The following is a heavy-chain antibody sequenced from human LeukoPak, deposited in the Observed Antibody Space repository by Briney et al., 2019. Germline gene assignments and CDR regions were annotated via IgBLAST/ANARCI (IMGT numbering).Heavy chain of an antibody. CDR3: AGDDCSSSSCYLFH. CDR2: ISSSGHT. D-gene: IGHD2-2*01. CDR1: GGSISNSVYY. J-gene: IGHJ4*02. V-gene: IGHV4-61*02. Sequence: PSETLSLTCTVSGGSISNSVYYWGWIRQHAGKGLEWIGRISSSGHTNYNPSLKSRVTISVDTSKNQFSLKLSSVTAADRGMYYCAGDDCSSSSCYLFHWGQGTLVTVSS.